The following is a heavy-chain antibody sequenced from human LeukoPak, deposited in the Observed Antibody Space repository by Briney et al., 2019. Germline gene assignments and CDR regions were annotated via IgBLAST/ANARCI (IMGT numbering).Heavy chain of an antibody. D-gene: IGHD5-18*01. CDR2: IYYSGST. CDR3: ARGGRGTAMVS. J-gene: IGHJ4*02. Sequence: SETLSLTCTVSGGSISSYYWSWIRQSPRKGLEWIGYIYYSGSTNYNPSLKSRVTISVDTSKNQFSLKLSSVTAADTAVYYCARGGRGTAMVSWGQGTLVTVSS. V-gene: IGHV4-59*12. CDR1: GGSISSYY.